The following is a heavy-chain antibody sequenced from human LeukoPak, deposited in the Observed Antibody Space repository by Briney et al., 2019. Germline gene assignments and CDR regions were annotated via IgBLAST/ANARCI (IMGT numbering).Heavy chain of an antibody. V-gene: IGHV3-7*01. CDR2: IKQDGSEK. D-gene: IGHD3-10*01. CDR3: ARAYHYGSGSLIAPYYFDY. J-gene: IGHJ4*02. CDR1: GFTFSSYW. Sequence: PGGSLRLSCAASGFTFSSYWMSWVRQAPGKGLEWVANIKQDGSEKYYVDSVKGRFTISRDNAKNSLYLQMNSLRAEDTAVYYCARAYHYGSGSLIAPYYFDYWGQGTLVTVSS.